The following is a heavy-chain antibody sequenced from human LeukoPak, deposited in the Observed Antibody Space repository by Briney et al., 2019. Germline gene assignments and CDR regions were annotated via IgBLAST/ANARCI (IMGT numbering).Heavy chain of an antibody. CDR3: ARDYSGNYDFWSGYRTEYNWFDP. V-gene: IGHV4-38-2*02. D-gene: IGHD3-3*01. J-gene: IGHJ5*02. CDR1: GYSISSGYY. Sequence: SETLSLTCTVSGYSISSGYYWGWIRQPPGKGLEWIGSIYHSGSTYYNPSLKSRVTISVDTSKNQFSLKLSSVTAADTAVYYCARDYSGNYDFWSGYRTEYNWFDPWGQGTLVTVSS. CDR2: IYHSGST.